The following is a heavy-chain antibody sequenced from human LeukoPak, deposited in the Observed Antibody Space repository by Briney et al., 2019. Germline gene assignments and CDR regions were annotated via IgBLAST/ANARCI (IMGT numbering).Heavy chain of an antibody. CDR3: ATPTAGTWHFDY. CDR1: GLTFRSYV. Sequence: GGSLRLSCAASGLTFRSYVMNWVRQAPGKGLEWVAGISDSAGSTKYADSVKGRFTISRDNRKNTLFLQMNGLRAEDTAVYYCATPTAGTWHFDYWGQGTLVTVSS. CDR2: ISDSAGST. J-gene: IGHJ4*02. D-gene: IGHD1-1*01. V-gene: IGHV3-23*01.